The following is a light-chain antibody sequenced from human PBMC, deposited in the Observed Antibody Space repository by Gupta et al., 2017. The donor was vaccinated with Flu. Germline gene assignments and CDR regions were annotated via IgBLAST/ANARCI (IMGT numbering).Light chain of an antibody. CDR3: QSFDSALNVRG. J-gene: IGLJ2*01. CDR2: NDN. Sequence: QSVLTQPPSVSGAPGQRITISCTGSSSNIGAGADVFWYQQSPGTAPKLPIYNDNNRPSGVPDRISASMSGTSASLAITGPQAADEGDYYCQSFDSALNVRGFGGGTKVTV. V-gene: IGLV1-40*01. CDR1: SSNIGAGAD.